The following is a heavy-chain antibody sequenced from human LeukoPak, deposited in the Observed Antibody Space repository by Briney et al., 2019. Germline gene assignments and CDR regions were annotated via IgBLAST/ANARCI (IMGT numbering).Heavy chain of an antibody. D-gene: IGHD3-22*01. CDR1: GFTLSSYS. Sequence: GGSLRLSCAASGFTLSSYSMNWVRQAPGKGLEWVSYISSSSSTIYYADSVKGRFTISRDNAKNSLYLQMNSLRDEDTAVYYCAPSISGYSGYWGQGTLVTVSS. J-gene: IGHJ4*02. V-gene: IGHV3-48*02. CDR3: APSISGYSGY. CDR2: ISSSSSTI.